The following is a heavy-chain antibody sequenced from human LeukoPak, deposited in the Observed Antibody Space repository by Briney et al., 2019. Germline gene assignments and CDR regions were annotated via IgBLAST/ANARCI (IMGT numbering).Heavy chain of an antibody. CDR3: ARGGYYDSSGYSGTFDY. D-gene: IGHD3-22*01. CDR2: ISSDGSKD. CDR1: GFTFSSYA. V-gene: IGHV3-30-3*01. Sequence: GRSLRLSCAASGFTFSSYAMHWVRQAPGKGLEWVALISSDGSKDYYADSVKGRFTISRDTSKNTLYLQMNSLRTGDTAVYYCARGGYYDSSGYSGTFDYWGQGTLVTVSS. J-gene: IGHJ4*02.